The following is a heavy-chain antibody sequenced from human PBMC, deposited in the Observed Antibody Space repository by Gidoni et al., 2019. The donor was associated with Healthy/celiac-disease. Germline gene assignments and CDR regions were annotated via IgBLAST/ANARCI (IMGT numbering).Heavy chain of an antibody. J-gene: IGHJ4*02. CDR1: GFTFSSYS. CDR3: ARINDSSGYYYFDY. V-gene: IGHV3-21*01. D-gene: IGHD3-22*01. Sequence: EVQLVESGGGLVKPGGSLRLSCPASGFTFSSYSMNWVSQAPGKGLEWVSSISSSSSYIYYADSVKGRFTISRDNAKNSLYLQMNSLRAEDTAVYYCARINDSSGYYYFDYWGQGTLVTVSS. CDR2: ISSSSSYI.